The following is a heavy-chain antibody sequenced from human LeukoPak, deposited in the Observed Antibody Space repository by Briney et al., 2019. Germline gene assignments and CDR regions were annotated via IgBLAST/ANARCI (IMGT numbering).Heavy chain of an antibody. Sequence: SETLSLTCTVSGGSISSYYWSWIRQPPGKGLEWIGYIYYSGSTNYNPSLKSRVTISVDTSKNQFSLKLSSVTAADTAVYYCARSRYSSSLGYYCYYGMDVWGQGTTVTVSS. V-gene: IGHV4-59*01. J-gene: IGHJ6*02. D-gene: IGHD6-6*01. CDR2: IYYSGST. CDR1: GGSISSYY. CDR3: ARSRYSSSLGYYCYYGMDV.